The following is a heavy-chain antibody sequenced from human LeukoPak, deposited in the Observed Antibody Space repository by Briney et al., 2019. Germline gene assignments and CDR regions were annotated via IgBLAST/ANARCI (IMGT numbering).Heavy chain of an antibody. CDR3: AKDRGVYYYDSSGYWGNDY. CDR2: LYSGGSE. D-gene: IGHD3-22*01. V-gene: IGHV3-66*01. Sequence: GGSLRLSCAASGITVSSNFMSWVRQAPGKGLESVSLLYSGGSEYHADSVKGRFTVSRDISKNTLYLQMNNLRVEDTAVYYCAKDRGVYYYDSSGYWGNDYWGQGTLVTVSS. J-gene: IGHJ4*02. CDR1: GITVSSNF.